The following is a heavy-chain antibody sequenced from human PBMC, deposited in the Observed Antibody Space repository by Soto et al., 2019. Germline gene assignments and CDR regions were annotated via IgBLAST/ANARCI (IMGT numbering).Heavy chain of an antibody. Sequence: EVRLVESGGDLVQPGGSLRLSCGASGFTFTNHWLTWVRQAPGKGLEWVANINQDGSEKYYVDSVKGRFTISRDNAKNSLYLQTNSLRVDDTAVYYCARDYYGSGSYFSYWGQGTLVTVSS. V-gene: IGHV3-7*01. CDR2: INQDGSEK. CDR3: ARDYYGSGSYFSY. J-gene: IGHJ4*02. D-gene: IGHD3-10*01. CDR1: GFTFTNHW.